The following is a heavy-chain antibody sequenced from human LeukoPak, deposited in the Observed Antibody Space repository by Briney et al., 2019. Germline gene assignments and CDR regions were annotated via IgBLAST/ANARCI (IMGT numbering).Heavy chain of an antibody. CDR1: GFTFSSYE. D-gene: IGHD1-26*01. Sequence: PGGSLRLSCAASGFTFSSYEMNWVRQAPGKGLEWVSYISSSGNTIYYADSVKGRFTISRDNAKNSLYLQMNSLRAENTAVYYCAVGAKGNDYWGQGPLVTVSS. CDR3: AVGAKGNDY. J-gene: IGHJ4*02. CDR2: ISSSGNTI. V-gene: IGHV3-48*03.